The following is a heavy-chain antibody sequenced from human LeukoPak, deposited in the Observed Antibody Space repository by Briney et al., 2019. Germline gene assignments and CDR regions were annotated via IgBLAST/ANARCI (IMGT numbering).Heavy chain of an antibody. CDR1: GFTFSDYY. J-gene: IGHJ4*02. Sequence: GGSLRLSCAASGFTFSDYYMSWIRQAPGKGLEWVSYISSSGSTIYYADSVKGRFTISRDNSKNTLYLQMNSLRAEDTAVYYCARGPVAYYYDSSGYLYYWGQGTLVTVSS. CDR3: ARGPVAYYYDSSGYLYY. D-gene: IGHD3-22*01. V-gene: IGHV3-11*04. CDR2: ISSSGSTI.